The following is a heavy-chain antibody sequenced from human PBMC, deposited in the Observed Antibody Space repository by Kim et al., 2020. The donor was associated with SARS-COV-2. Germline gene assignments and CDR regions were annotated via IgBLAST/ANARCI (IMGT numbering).Heavy chain of an antibody. D-gene: IGHD3-3*01. CDR3: ARQATPYYDFWGGFDY. Sequence: SFQGQVTISADKSISTAYLQWSSLKASDTAMYYCARQATPYYDFWGGFDYWGQGTLVTVSS. V-gene: IGHV5-51*01. J-gene: IGHJ4*02.